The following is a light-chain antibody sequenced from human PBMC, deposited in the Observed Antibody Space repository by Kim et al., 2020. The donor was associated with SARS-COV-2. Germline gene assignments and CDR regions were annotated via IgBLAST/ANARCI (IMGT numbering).Light chain of an antibody. CDR3: AVWDDSLKQGV. CDR1: SSNIGSNN. Sequence: VLTQPPSASGTPGQRVTISCSGSSSNIGSNNVVWYQQFPGAAPNVLIHSNNQRPGIPDRFSGSRSGTSASLAISGLQSGDEADYYCAVWDDSLKQGVFGGGTQLTVL. CDR2: SNN. V-gene: IGLV1-44*01. J-gene: IGLJ3*02.